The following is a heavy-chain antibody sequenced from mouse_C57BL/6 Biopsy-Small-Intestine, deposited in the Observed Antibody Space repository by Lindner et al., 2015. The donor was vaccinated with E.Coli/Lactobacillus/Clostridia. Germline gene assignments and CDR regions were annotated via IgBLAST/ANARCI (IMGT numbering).Heavy chain of an antibody. CDR1: GFTFSDYG. V-gene: IGHV5-17*01. D-gene: IGHD3-2*02. J-gene: IGHJ3*01. Sequence: VQLQEVWGGLVKPGGSLKLSCAASGFTFSDYGMHWVRQAPEKGLEWVAYISSGSSTIYYADTVKGRFTISRDNAKNTLFLQMTSLRSEDTAMYYCARPDSSGYWFAYWGQGTLVTVSA. CDR3: ARPDSSGYWFAY. CDR2: ISSGSSTI.